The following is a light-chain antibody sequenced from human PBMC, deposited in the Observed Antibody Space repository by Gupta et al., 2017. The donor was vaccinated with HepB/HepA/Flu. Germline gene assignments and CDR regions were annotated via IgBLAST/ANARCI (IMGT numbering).Light chain of an antibody. CDR3: MQASHWPLT. CDR2: KVS. CDR1: QGLVYSDGNTY. J-gene: IGKJ4*01. Sequence: VGMTQFPLAQPVTLVPPASISCRSSQGLVYSDGNTYLNWLHQRPGQSPRRLIYKVSNRDSGVPDRFSGSESGNEYTLRISRVEAEDVGIYYCMQASHWPLTLGGGTKVEIK. V-gene: IGKV2-30*01.